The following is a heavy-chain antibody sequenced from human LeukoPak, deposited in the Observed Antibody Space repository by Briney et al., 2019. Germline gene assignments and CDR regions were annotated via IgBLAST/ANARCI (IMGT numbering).Heavy chain of an antibody. CDR2: IIPIFGTA. V-gene: IGHV1-69*05. CDR1: GGTFSSYA. D-gene: IGHD3-22*01. Sequence: SVKVSCKASGGTFSSYAISWVRQAPGQGLEWMGRIIPIFGTANYAQKFQGRVTITTDESTSTAYMELSSLRSEDTAVYYCASRAHYDSSGSFDYWGQGTLVTVSS. CDR3: ASRAHYDSSGSFDY. J-gene: IGHJ4*02.